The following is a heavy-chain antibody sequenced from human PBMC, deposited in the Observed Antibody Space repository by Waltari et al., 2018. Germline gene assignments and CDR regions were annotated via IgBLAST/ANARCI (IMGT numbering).Heavy chain of an antibody. J-gene: IGHJ6*03. CDR2: INHSGST. CDR1: GGSFSGYY. D-gene: IGHD1-26*01. CDR3: ARDPFTSGSYYMDV. Sequence: QVQLQQWGAGLLKPSETLSLTCAVYGGSFSGYYWSWIRQPPGKGLEWIGEINHSGSTNYNPSLKSRVTISVDTSTSTAYMELRSLRSDDTAVYYCARDPFTSGSYYMDVWGKGTTVTVSS. V-gene: IGHV4-34*01.